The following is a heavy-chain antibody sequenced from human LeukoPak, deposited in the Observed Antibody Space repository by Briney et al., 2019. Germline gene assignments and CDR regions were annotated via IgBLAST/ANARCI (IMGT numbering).Heavy chain of an antibody. CDR2: VSGSGGGT. J-gene: IGHJ4*02. Sequence: GSLRLSCAASGFTFSTYAMSWVRQAPGKGLEWVSAVSGSGGGTYYADSVKGRFTISRDNSKNTLYLQMNSLRAEDTAVYYCARDRISIFLWGQGTLVTVSS. CDR3: ARDRISIFL. D-gene: IGHD3-9*01. CDR1: GFTFSTYA. V-gene: IGHV3-23*01.